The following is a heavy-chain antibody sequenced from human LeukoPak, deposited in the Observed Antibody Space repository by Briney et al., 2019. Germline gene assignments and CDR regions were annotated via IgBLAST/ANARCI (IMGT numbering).Heavy chain of an antibody. V-gene: IGHV6-1*01. D-gene: IGHD6-19*01. CDR2: TYYRSKWYN. Sequence: SQTLSLTCAISGDSVSSNSAAWNWIRQSPSRGLEWLGRTYYRSKWYNDYAVSVKSRLSINPDTSKSQFSLQLNSVTPEDTAVYYCARALRYSSGWALDSWGQGTLVTVSS. CDR3: ARALRYSSGWALDS. CDR1: GDSVSSNSAA. J-gene: IGHJ4*02.